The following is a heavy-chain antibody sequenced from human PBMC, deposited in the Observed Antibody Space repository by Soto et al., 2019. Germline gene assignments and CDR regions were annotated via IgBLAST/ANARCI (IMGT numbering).Heavy chain of an antibody. CDR2: IEGSGEIT. V-gene: IGHV3-23*01. J-gene: IGHJ5*02. D-gene: IGHD3-10*01. CDR1: GFMFSTTD. Sequence: LRLSCAASGFMFSTTDMSWVRQAPGKGLEWLTTIEGSGEITYYADSVKGRFAISRDNSKSTVYLQMDSLTADDTAVYFCVKNSGWFNTWGQGTPVTVSS. CDR3: VKNSGWFNT.